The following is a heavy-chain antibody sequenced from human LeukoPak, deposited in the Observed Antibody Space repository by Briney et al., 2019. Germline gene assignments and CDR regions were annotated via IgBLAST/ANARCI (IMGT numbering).Heavy chain of an antibody. V-gene: IGHV3-23*01. CDR3: AKRSNDYIDWFDP. Sequence: GSLRLSCAASGFTFSSYAMSWVRQAPGKGLEWVSAISVSGGSTYYADSVQGRFTISRDNSKNTLYLQMNSLRAEDTAVYYCAKRSNDYIDWFDPWGQGTLVTVSS. CDR2: ISVSGGST. CDR1: GFTFSSYA. J-gene: IGHJ5*02. D-gene: IGHD4-11*01.